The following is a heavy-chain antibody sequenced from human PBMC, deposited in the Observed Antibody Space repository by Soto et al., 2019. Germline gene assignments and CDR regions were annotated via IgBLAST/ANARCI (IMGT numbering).Heavy chain of an antibody. V-gene: IGHV4-34*01. J-gene: IGHJ6*02. CDR2: INHSGST. D-gene: IGHD4-4*01. CDR1: GGSFSGYY. Sequence: SETLSLTCAVYGGSFSGYYWSWIRQPPGKGLEWIGEINHSGSTNYNPSLKSRVTISVDTSKNQFSLKLSSVTAADTAVYYCARDPGNPGYYYYGMDVWGQGTTVTVSS. CDR3: ARDPGNPGYYYYGMDV.